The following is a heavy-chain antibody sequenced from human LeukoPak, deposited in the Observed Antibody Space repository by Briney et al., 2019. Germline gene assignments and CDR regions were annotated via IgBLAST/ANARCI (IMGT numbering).Heavy chain of an antibody. Sequence: SETLSLTCAVYGGSFSGYYWSWIRQPPGKGLEWIGEINHSGSTNYNPSLKSRVTISVDTSKNQFSLKLSSVTAADTAVYYRARGLKKKYDYWGQGTLVTVSS. V-gene: IGHV4-34*01. CDR3: ARGLKKKYDY. CDR1: GGSFSGYY. J-gene: IGHJ4*02. CDR2: INHSGST.